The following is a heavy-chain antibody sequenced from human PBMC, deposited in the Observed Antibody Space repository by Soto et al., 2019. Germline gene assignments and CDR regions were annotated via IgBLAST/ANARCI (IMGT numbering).Heavy chain of an antibody. CDR2: ISTDGSIT. Sequence: GSLRLSCAASGLIFSNYKMHWVRQAPGKGLVWVSRISTDGSITDYADSVKGRFTVSRDNAKNTLYLQMNSLRADDTAVYYCARDTNGLHYWGQGTLVTVSS. J-gene: IGHJ4*02. CDR3: ARDTNGLHY. D-gene: IGHD2-8*01. V-gene: IGHV3-74*01. CDR1: GLIFSNYK.